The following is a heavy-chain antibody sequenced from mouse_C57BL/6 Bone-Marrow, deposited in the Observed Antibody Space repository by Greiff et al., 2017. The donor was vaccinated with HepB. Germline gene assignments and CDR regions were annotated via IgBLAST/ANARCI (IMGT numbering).Heavy chain of an antibody. CDR2: IFPGSGST. V-gene: IGHV1-75*01. CDR3: ARKGGNYGDWYFDV. CDR1: GYTFTDYY. J-gene: IGHJ1*03. Sequence: QVQLKQSGPELVKPGASVKISCKASGYTFTDYYINWVKQRPGQGLEWIGWIFPGSGSTYYNEKFKGKATLTVDKSSSTAYMLLSSLTSEDSAVYFCARKGGNYGDWYFDVWGTGTTVTVSS. D-gene: IGHD2-1*01.